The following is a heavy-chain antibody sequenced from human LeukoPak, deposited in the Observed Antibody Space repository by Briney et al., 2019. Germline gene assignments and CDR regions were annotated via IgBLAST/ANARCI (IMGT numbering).Heavy chain of an antibody. CDR1: GFTLSSYW. CDR3: ARGYSGSYRVDY. J-gene: IGHJ4*02. Sequence: GGSLRLSCAASGFTLSSYWMQWVRQAPGKGLVWVSRISSDGSSTTYADSVKGRFTISRDNAKNTLYLQMNSLRAEDTAVYYCARGYSGSYRVDYWGQGTLVTVSS. D-gene: IGHD1-26*01. V-gene: IGHV3-74*01. CDR2: ISSDGSST.